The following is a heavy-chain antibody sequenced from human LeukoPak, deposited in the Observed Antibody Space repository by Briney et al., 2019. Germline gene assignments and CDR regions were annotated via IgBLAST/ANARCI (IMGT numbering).Heavy chain of an antibody. J-gene: IGHJ4*02. D-gene: IGHD5-12*01. CDR2: IYYSGST. CDR3: ARASSYTGHLGW. Sequence: GSLRLSCAASGFTFSSYWMHWVRQPPGKGLEWIGYIYYSGSTNYNPSLKSRVTISLDTSKNQFSLNLSSVTAADTAVYYCARASSYTGHLGWWGQGTLVTVSS. CDR1: GFTFSSYW. V-gene: IGHV4-59*08.